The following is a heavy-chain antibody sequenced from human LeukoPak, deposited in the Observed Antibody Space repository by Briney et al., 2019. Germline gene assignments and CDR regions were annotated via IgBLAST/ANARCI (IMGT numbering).Heavy chain of an antibody. V-gene: IGHV5-51*01. CDR3: AGGYTYPLLFDS. J-gene: IGHJ4*02. Sequence: NHGESLKISCKDSGYRFSNYWIGWVRQMPGKGLEWMGIIYPGDSDTRYSPSFQGQVTISADKSISTAYLQWSSLKASDTAMYYCAGGYTYPLLFDSWGQGTLVTVSS. CDR1: GYRFSNYW. D-gene: IGHD5-18*01. CDR2: IYPGDSDT.